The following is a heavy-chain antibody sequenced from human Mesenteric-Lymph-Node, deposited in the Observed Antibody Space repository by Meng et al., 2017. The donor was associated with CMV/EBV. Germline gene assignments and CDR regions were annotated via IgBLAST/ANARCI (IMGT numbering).Heavy chain of an antibody. CDR2: INPNSGGT. V-gene: IGHV1-2*02. Sequence: ASVKVSCKASGYTFTGYYIHWVRRAPGQGLEWMGWINPNSGGTSYAEKFQGRVTMTRDTSISTAYMELSRLKSDDTAVYYCARGGECLPPYSYYGMDVWGQGATVTVSS. CDR1: GYTFTGYY. J-gene: IGHJ6*02. D-gene: IGHD2-21*01. CDR3: ARGGECLPPYSYYGMDV.